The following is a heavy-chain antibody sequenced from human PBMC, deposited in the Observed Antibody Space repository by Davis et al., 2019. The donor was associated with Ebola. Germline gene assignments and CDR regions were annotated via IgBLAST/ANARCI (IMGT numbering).Heavy chain of an antibody. CDR2: ISGDGKKT. Sequence: GESLKISCAASGFTFSDHCMHWVRQAPGKGLVWVSRISGDGKKTNYADFVKGRVTISRDNAKNTLYLQMNSLRAEDTALYYCARSTGQPDYWGPGSLVTVSS. J-gene: IGHJ4*02. CDR3: ARSTGQPDY. V-gene: IGHV3-74*01. D-gene: IGHD1-14*01. CDR1: GFTFSDHC.